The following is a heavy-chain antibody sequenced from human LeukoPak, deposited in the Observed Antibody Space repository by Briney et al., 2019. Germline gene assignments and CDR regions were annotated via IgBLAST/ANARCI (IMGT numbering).Heavy chain of an antibody. CDR2: IYYSGST. V-gene: IGHV4-31*03. CDR1: GGSISSGGYY. D-gene: IGHD3-10*01. Sequence: PSETLSLTCTVSGGSISSGGYYWSWIRQHPGKGLEWIGYIYYSGSTYYNPSLKSRVTISVDTSKNQFSLKLSSVTAADPGGYYWARVQGGPMVRGVIITSWFDPWGQGTLVTVSS. J-gene: IGHJ5*02. CDR3: ARVQGGPMVRGVIITSWFDP.